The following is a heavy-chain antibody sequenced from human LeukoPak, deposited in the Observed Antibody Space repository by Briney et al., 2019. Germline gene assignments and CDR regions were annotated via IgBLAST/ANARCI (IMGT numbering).Heavy chain of an antibody. CDR3: ARGPSITMVRGGQWYYYMDV. Sequence: ASVKVSCKASGYTFTRYYMHWVRQAPGQGLEWVGIINPSGGSTNYAQKFQGRVTMTRDTSTNTVYMELSSLRSEDTAVYYCARGPSITMVRGGQWYYYMDVWGKGNTVTISS. D-gene: IGHD3-10*01. V-gene: IGHV1-46*01. J-gene: IGHJ6*03. CDR1: GYTFTRYY. CDR2: INPSGGST.